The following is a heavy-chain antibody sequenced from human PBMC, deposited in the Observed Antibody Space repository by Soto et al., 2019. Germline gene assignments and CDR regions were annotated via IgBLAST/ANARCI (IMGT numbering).Heavy chain of an antibody. V-gene: IGHV1-18*01. CDR1: GYTFTSYG. Sequence: GASVKVSCKASGYTFTSYGIIWVRQAPGQGLEWMGWISAYNGNTNYAQKLQGRVTMTTDTSTSTAYMELRSLRSDDTAVYYCARDRFNGVYGDLDAFDIWGQGTMVTVSS. J-gene: IGHJ3*02. CDR2: ISAYNGNT. CDR3: ARDRFNGVYGDLDAFDI. D-gene: IGHD2-8*01.